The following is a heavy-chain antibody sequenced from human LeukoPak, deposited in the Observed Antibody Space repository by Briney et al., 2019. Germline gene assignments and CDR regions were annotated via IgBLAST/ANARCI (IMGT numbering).Heavy chain of an antibody. J-gene: IGHJ6*03. V-gene: IGHV3-20*01. Sequence: PGGSLRLSCGGSGFTLSSYWMHWVRQGPGKGLEWVSGINWNGDSTGYADSVKGRFTISRDNAKNSLYLQMNSLRAEDTALYHCARVLGGSFTPSYYMDVWGKGTTVTTSS. CDR3: ARVLGGSFTPSYYMDV. D-gene: IGHD7-27*01. CDR1: GFTLSSYW. CDR2: INWNGDST.